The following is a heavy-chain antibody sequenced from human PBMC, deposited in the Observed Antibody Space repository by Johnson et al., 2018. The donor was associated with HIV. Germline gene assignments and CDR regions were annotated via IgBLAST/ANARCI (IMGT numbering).Heavy chain of an antibody. D-gene: IGHD6-13*01. Sequence: QMLLVESGGGVVQPGRSLRLSCAASGFSFNRYAMHWVRQAPGKGLEWVSGISWNSGSIGYADSVKGRFTISRDNSKNTLYLQMNSLRAEDTAVYYCAPAGPDAFDIWGQGTMVTVSS. CDR3: APAGPDAFDI. J-gene: IGHJ3*02. CDR2: ISWNSGSI. CDR1: GFSFNRYA. V-gene: IGHV3-NL1*01.